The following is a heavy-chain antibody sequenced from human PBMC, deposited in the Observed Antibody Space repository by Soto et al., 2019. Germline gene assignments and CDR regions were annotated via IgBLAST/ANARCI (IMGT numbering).Heavy chain of an antibody. CDR2: IYYSGST. CDR3: ARDGSRYDFWSGPYYFDY. CDR1: GGSISTYY. J-gene: IGHJ4*02. Sequence: QVQLQESGPGLVKPSETLSLTCTVSGGSISTYYWSWIRQPPGKGLEWLGYIYYSGSTNYNPSLKSRVTISVDTSKNQFSLKMSSVSAADTAVYYCARDGSRYDFWSGPYYFDYWGQGTLVTVSS. V-gene: IGHV4-59*01. D-gene: IGHD3-3*01.